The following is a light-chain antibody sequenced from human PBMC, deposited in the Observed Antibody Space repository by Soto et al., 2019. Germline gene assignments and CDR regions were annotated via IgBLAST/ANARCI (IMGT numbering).Light chain of an antibody. CDR1: GGSIASQY. CDR2: EDN. Sequence: NFMLAQPHSVSESLGKTITISCTRSGGSIASQYVQWFQQRPGRSPTTVIYEDNHRPSGVPDRFSGSIDSSSNSASRTISGLKTEDEATYYCQSFDSCDQVFGGGTKLTVL. CDR3: QSFDSCDQV. V-gene: IGLV6-57*01. J-gene: IGLJ3*02.